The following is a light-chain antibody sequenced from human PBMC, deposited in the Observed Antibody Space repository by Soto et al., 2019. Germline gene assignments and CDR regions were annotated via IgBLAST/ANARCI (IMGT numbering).Light chain of an antibody. V-gene: IGLV4-60*02. CDR1: SGHSSYI. Sequence: QPVLTQSSSASASLGSSVKLTCTLSSGHSSYIIAWHQQQPGKAPRYLMRLEPGGTYNKGSGVPDRFSGSSSGADRYLTISNLRFEDEADYYCETWDSHTRVYGGGTKLTVL. J-gene: IGLJ3*02. CDR2: LEPGGTY. CDR3: ETWDSHTRV.